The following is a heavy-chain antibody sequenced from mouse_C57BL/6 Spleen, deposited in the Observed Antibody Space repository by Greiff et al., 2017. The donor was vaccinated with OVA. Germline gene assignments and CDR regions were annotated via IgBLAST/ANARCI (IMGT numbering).Heavy chain of an antibody. V-gene: IGHV1-72*01. D-gene: IGHD1-1*01. Sequence: VQLQQPGAELVKPGASVKLSCKASGYTFTSYWMHWVKQRPGRGLEWIGRIDPNSGGTKYNEKFKSKATLTVDKPSSTAYMQLSSLTSEDSAVYYCARRGITTVVATNAMDYWGQGTSVTVSS. CDR3: ARRGITTVVATNAMDY. J-gene: IGHJ4*01. CDR2: IDPNSGGT. CDR1: GYTFTSYW.